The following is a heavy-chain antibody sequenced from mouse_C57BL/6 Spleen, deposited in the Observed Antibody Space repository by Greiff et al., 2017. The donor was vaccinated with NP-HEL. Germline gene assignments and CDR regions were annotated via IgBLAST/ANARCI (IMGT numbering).Heavy chain of an antibody. Sequence: EVHLVESGGGLVQPGGSLSLSCAASGFTFTDYYMSWVRQPPGKALEWLGFIRNKANGYTTEYSASVKGRFTISRDNSQSILYLQMNALRAEDSATYDCARYRNYDGYWYFDVWGTGTTVTVSS. V-gene: IGHV7-3*01. CDR1: GFTFTDYY. CDR3: ARYRNYDGYWYFDV. CDR2: IRNKANGYTT. D-gene: IGHD2-3*01. J-gene: IGHJ1*03.